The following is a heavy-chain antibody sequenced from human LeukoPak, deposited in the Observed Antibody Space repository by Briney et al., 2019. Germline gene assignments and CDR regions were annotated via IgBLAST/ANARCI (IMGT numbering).Heavy chain of an antibody. Sequence: GGSLRLSCAASGFKFSSYGIHWVRQAPGRGLEWVAVIAYDGSHRKSADSAKGRATISRDNSMNTVLLQLNSVRPEDAAVYYCARDAPQGNYGDYGYLDVWGRGTTVTVSS. J-gene: IGHJ6*02. CDR2: IAYDGSHR. CDR3: ARDAPQGNYGDYGYLDV. CDR1: GFKFSSYG. V-gene: IGHV3-30*03. D-gene: IGHD4-17*01.